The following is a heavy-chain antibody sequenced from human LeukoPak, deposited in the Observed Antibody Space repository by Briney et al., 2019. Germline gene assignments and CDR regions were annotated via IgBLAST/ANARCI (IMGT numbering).Heavy chain of an antibody. Sequence: GGSLRLSCAASGFTFSGSAMHWVRQASGKGLEWVGRIRSKANSYATAYAASVKGRFTISRDDSKNTAYLQMNSLKTEDAAVYYCFIQPWGFDPWGQGTLVTVSS. CDR3: FIQPWGFDP. CDR1: GFTFSGSA. J-gene: IGHJ5*02. CDR2: IRSKANSYAT. V-gene: IGHV3-73*01.